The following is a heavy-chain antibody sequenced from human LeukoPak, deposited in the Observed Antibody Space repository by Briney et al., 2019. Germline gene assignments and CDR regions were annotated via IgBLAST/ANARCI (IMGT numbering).Heavy chain of an antibody. J-gene: IGHJ1*01. Sequence: SVKVSCKASGGTFSSYAISWVRQAPGQGLEWMGGIIPIFGTANYAQKFQGRVTITADKSTSTAYMELSSLRSEDTAVYYCAREGGSYQYFQHWGQGTLVTVSS. CDR3: AREGGSYQYFQH. CDR2: IIPIFGTA. D-gene: IGHD1-26*01. CDR1: GGTFSSYA. V-gene: IGHV1-69*06.